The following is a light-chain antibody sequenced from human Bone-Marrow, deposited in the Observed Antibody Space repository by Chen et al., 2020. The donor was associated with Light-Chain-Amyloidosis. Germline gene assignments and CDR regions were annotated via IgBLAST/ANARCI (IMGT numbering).Light chain of an antibody. CDR2: RDT. Sequence: SYERTQPPSVSGSPGQTARITCSGDALPTKYAYWYQQKPGQAPVLVIHRDTERPSGISERFSGSSSGTTATLTISGVQAEDEADYHCQSADSSGTYEVIFGGGTKLTVL. CDR3: QSADSSGTYEVI. CDR1: ALPTKY. J-gene: IGLJ2*01. V-gene: IGLV3-25*03.